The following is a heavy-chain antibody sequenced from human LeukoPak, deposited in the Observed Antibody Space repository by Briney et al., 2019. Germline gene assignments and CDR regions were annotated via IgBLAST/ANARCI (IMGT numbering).Heavy chain of an antibody. D-gene: IGHD3-10*01. Sequence: ASVKVSCKASGYTFTGYYMHWVRQAPGQGLEWMGWINPNSGGTNYAQKFQGWVTMTRDTSISTAYMELSRLRSDDTAVYYCARHVKTYGVLYYFDYWGQGTLVTVSS. CDR1: GYTFTGYY. CDR2: INPNSGGT. CDR3: ARHVKTYGVLYYFDY. J-gene: IGHJ4*02. V-gene: IGHV1-2*04.